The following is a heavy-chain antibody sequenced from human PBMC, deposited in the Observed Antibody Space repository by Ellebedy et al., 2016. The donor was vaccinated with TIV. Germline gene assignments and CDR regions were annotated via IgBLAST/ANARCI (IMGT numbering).Heavy chain of an antibody. CDR3: ARRSMVRGDMDV. D-gene: IGHD3-10*01. V-gene: IGHV3-7*03. CDR1: GFTFRNYW. CDR2: IKQDGSEK. Sequence: GGSLRLSCVASGFTFRNYWMSWVRQAPGKGLEWVANIKQDGSEKYYVDSVKGRFSISRDNAKNSLYLQMNSLRAEDTALYHCARRSMVRGDMDVWGKGTTVTVSS. J-gene: IGHJ6*03.